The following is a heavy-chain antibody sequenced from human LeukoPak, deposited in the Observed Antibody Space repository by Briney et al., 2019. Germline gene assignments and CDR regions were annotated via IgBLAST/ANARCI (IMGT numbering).Heavy chain of an antibody. J-gene: IGHJ5*02. D-gene: IGHD3-10*01. Sequence: LETLSLTCAVYGGSFSGYYWSWIRQPPGKGLEWIGEINHSGSTNYNPSLKSRVTISVDTSKNQFSLKLSSVTAADTAVYYCARSTYYYGSGMRNWFDPWGQGTLVTVSS. CDR3: ARSTYYYGSGMRNWFDP. CDR1: GGSFSGYY. V-gene: IGHV4-34*01. CDR2: INHSGST.